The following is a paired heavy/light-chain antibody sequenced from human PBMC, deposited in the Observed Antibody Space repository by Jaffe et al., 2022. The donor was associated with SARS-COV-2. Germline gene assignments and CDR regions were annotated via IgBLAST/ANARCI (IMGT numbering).Light chain of an antibody. CDR3: AAWDDNLNGPNRV. CDR2: SNN. J-gene: IGLJ3*02. Sequence: QSVLTQPPSASGTPGQRVTISCSGSSSNIGSNSVNWYQQLPGTAPKLLIYSNNQRPSGVPDRFSGSKSGTSASLAISGLQSEDEADYYCAAWDDNLNGPNRVFGGGTKLTVL. V-gene: IGLV1-44*01. CDR1: SSNIGSNS.
Heavy chain of an antibody. CDR3: VKGSGTTWRYNWFDP. D-gene: IGHD6-19*01. Sequence: EVQLVESGGGLVQPGGSLRLSCSTSGFGFSSYAMHWVRQAAGKGLEYVSGISSDGGSTYYADSVKGRFTTSRANSKNTLYLQMSSLRPEDTAVYYCVKGSGTTWRYNWFDPWGQGTLVTVSS. J-gene: IGHJ5*02. CDR1: GFGFSSYA. V-gene: IGHV3-64D*09. CDR2: ISSDGGST.